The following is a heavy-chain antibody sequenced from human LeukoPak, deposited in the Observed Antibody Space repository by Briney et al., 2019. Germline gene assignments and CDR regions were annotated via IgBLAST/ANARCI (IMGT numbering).Heavy chain of an antibody. D-gene: IGHD6-13*01. Sequence: GASVKVSCKASGGTFSSYAISWVRQAPGQGLEWMGGIIPIFGTANYAQKFQGRVTITADESTSTAYMELSSLRSEDTAVYCCARELASIAAAGTFDYWGQGTLVTVSS. V-gene: IGHV1-69*13. CDR3: ARELASIAAAGTFDY. CDR1: GGTFSSYA. CDR2: IIPIFGTA. J-gene: IGHJ4*02.